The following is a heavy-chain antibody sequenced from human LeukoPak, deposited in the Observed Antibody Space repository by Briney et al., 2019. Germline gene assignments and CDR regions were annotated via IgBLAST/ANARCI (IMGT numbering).Heavy chain of an antibody. Sequence: PGGSLRLSCAASGFTFSSYGMHWVRQAPGKGLEWVAFIRYDGSNKYYADSVKGRFTISRDNSKNTLYLQMNSLRAEDTAVYYCAKDRALRSLEWNYYFDYWGQGTLVTVSS. CDR1: GFTFSSYG. CDR2: IRYDGSNK. J-gene: IGHJ4*02. CDR3: AKDRALRSLEWNYYFDY. D-gene: IGHD3-3*01. V-gene: IGHV3-30*02.